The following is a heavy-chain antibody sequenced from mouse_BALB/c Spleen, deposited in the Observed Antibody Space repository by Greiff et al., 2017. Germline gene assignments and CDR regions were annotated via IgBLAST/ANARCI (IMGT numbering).Heavy chain of an antibody. V-gene: IGHV5-6-3*01. J-gene: IGHJ4*01. CDR2: INSNGGST. CDR1: GFTFSSYG. D-gene: IGHD2-4*01. CDR3: AREGDYDENYAMDY. Sequence: EVKLMESGGGLVQPGGSRKLSCAASGFTFSSYGMSWVRQTPDKRLELVATINSNGGSTYYPDSVKGRFTISRDNAKNTLYLQMSSLKSEDTAMYYCAREGDYDENYAMDYWGQGTSVTVSS.